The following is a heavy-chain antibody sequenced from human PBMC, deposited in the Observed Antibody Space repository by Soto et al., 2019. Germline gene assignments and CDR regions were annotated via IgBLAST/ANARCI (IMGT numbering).Heavy chain of an antibody. CDR2: ISYDGSNK. J-gene: IGHJ6*02. CDR1: GFTFSSYG. D-gene: IGHD6-6*01. CDR3: AKDQMSIAARPEFYYYYGMDV. V-gene: IGHV3-30*18. Sequence: PGGSPRLSCAASGFTFSSYGMHWVRQAPGKGLEWVAVISYDGSNKYYADSVKGRFTISRDNSKNTLYLQMNSLRAEDTAVYYCAKDQMSIAARPEFYYYYGMDVWGQGTTVTVSS.